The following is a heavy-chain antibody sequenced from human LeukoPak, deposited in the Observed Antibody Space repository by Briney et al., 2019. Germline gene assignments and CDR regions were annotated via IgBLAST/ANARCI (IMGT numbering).Heavy chain of an antibody. CDR1: GFTFSSYE. CDR2: ISSSGSTI. Sequence: PGGSLRLSCAAPGFTFSSYEMNWVRQAPGKGLEWVSYISSSGSTIYYADSVKGRFTISRDNAKNSLYLQMNSLRAEDTAVYYCASGYYYGTHAFDIWGQGTMVTVSS. D-gene: IGHD3-10*01. V-gene: IGHV3-48*03. CDR3: ASGYYYGTHAFDI. J-gene: IGHJ3*02.